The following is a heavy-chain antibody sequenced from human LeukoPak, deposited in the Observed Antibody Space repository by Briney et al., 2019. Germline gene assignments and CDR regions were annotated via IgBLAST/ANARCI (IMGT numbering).Heavy chain of an antibody. Sequence: PGGSLRLSCAASGFTFSDYYMSWIRQVPGKGLEWISYITGSSSYTNYADSVKGRFTISRDNAKNSLYLQMNSLRAEDTAVYYCARRSTGNFDFWGQGTLVTVPS. CDR3: ARRSTGNFDF. CDR2: ITGSSSYT. J-gene: IGHJ4*02. V-gene: IGHV3-11*03. CDR1: GFTFSDYY.